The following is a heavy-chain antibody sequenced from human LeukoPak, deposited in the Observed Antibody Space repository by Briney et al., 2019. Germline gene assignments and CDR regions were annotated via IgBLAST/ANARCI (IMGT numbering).Heavy chain of an antibody. CDR3: ARDRGISDAFDI. CDR1: GYTFTVYY. V-gene: IGHV1-2*02. Sequence: ASVKVSYKASGYTFTVYYMHWVRQAPGQGLEWRGWINPNSGGTNYAQKFQGRVTMTRDTSISTAYMELSRLRSDDTAVYYCARDRGISDAFDIWGQGTMVTVSS. J-gene: IGHJ3*02. D-gene: IGHD2-21*01. CDR2: INPNSGGT.